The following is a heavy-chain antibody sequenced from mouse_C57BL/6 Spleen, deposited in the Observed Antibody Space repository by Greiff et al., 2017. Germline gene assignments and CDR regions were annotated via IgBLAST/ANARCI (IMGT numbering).Heavy chain of an antibody. CDR2: ISYSGST. J-gene: IGHJ3*01. V-gene: IGHV3-1*01. CDR1: GYSITSGYD. Sequence: EVKLMESGPGMVKPSQSLSLTCTVTGYSITSGYDWHWIRHFPGNKLEWMGYISYSGSTNYNQSLKSRISITHDTSKNHFFLKLNSVTTEDTATYYCARGGYYGSSYVGWFAYWGQGTLVTVSA. CDR3: ARGGYYGSSYVGWFAY. D-gene: IGHD1-1*01.